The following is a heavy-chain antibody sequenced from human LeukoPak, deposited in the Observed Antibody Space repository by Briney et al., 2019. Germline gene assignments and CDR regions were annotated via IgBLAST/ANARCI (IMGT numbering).Heavy chain of an antibody. CDR2: INPNSGGT. V-gene: IGHV1-2*02. CDR3: ARVSCSGGSCYSAY. Sequence: GASVKVSCKASGYTFTGYYMHWVRQAPGQGPEWMGWINPNSGGTNYAQKFQGRVTMTRDTSISTAYMELSRLRSDDTAVYYCARVSCSGGSCYSAYWGQGTLVTVSS. CDR1: GYTFTGYY. D-gene: IGHD2-15*01. J-gene: IGHJ4*02.